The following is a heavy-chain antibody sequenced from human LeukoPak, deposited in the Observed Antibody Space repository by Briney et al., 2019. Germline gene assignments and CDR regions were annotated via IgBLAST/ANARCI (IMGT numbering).Heavy chain of an antibody. CDR3: ARGSNNWYAFGDY. V-gene: IGHV3-23*01. D-gene: IGHD6-13*01. CDR1: GFTFNSYA. Sequence: PGGSLRLSCAASGFTFNSYAMTWVRQAPGKGLEWVSDITAGGDNTLYADSVRGRFTISRDNAKNSLFLQTNSLRAEDTALYYCARGSNNWYAFGDYWGQGTLVTVSS. J-gene: IGHJ4*02. CDR2: ITAGGDNT.